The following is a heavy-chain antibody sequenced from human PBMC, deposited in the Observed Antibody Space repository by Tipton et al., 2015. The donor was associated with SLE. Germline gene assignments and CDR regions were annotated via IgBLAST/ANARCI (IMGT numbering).Heavy chain of an antibody. D-gene: IGHD3-22*01. Sequence: TLSLTCTVSGGSISSYYWSWIRQPPGKGLEWIGEINHSGSTNYNPSLKSRVTISVDTSKNQFSLKLSSVTAADTAVYYCARRPGSGYYYNFDYWGQGTLVTVSS. CDR3: ARRPGSGYYYNFDY. J-gene: IGHJ4*02. V-gene: IGHV4-34*01. CDR2: INHSGST. CDR1: GGSISSYY.